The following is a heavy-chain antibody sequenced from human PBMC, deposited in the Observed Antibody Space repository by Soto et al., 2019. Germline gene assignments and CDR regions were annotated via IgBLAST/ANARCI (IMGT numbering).Heavy chain of an antibody. CDR3: AKDPPAPAYSGIYSYA. CDR1: GFTFSSYA. CDR2: ISGSGGST. V-gene: IGHV3-23*01. D-gene: IGHD1-26*01. Sequence: EVQLLESGGGLVQPGGSLRLSCAASGFTFSSYAMSWVRQAPGKGLEWVSAISGSGGSTYYADSVKGRFTISRDNSKNTLYLQMNSLRAEDTAVYYCAKDPPAPAYSGIYSYAWGQGTLVTVSS. J-gene: IGHJ5*02.